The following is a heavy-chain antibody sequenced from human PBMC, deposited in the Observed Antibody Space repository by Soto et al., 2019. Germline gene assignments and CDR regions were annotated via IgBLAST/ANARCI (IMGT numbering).Heavy chain of an antibody. Sequence: QVQLVESGGGVVQPGRSLRLSCAASGFTFSSYGMHWVRQAPGKGLEWVAVIWYDGSNKYYADSVKGRFTISRDNSKNTLYQQMNSLRAEDTAVYYCARDKDYGFDYWGQGTLVTVSS. CDR1: GFTFSSYG. J-gene: IGHJ4*02. CDR2: IWYDGSNK. V-gene: IGHV3-33*01. CDR3: ARDKDYGFDY. D-gene: IGHD4-17*01.